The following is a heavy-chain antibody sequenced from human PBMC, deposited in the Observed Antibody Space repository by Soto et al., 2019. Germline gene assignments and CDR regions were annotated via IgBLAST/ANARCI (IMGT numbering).Heavy chain of an antibody. D-gene: IGHD6-19*01. J-gene: IGHJ5*02. CDR2: INHSGST. Sequence: QVQLQQWGAGLLKPSETLSLTCAIYGGSFKHYYWSWIRQPPGKGLEWIGEINHSGSTNYNPSLKSRVTISVDTSKNQFYLKLTSVTAADTAVYYCARTYSSGWYRGTGWFDPWGQGTLVTVSS. V-gene: IGHV4-34*01. CDR3: ARTYSSGWYRGTGWFDP. CDR1: GGSFKHYY.